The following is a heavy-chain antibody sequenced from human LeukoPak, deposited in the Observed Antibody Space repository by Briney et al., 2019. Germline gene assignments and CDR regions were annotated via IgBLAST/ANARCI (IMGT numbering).Heavy chain of an antibody. Sequence: ASVKVSCKASGGTFSSYAISWVRQAPGQGLEWMGGIIPIFGTANYAQKFQGRVTITADESTSTAYMELSSLRSEDTAVYYCAKDEEAKMATIGPWDWGQGTLVTVSS. V-gene: IGHV1-69*13. CDR1: GGTFSSYA. CDR3: AKDEEAKMATIGPWD. D-gene: IGHD5-24*01. CDR2: IIPIFGTA. J-gene: IGHJ4*02.